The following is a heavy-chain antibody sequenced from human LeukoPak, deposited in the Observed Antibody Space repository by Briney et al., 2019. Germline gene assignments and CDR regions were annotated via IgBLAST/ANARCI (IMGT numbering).Heavy chain of an antibody. CDR1: GGSFSGYY. CDR3: ARVRPGTFDFWSGYPTYYFDY. Sequence: SETLSLTCAVYGGSFSGYYWSWIRQPPGKGLEWIGEINHSGSTNYNPSLKSRVTISVDTSKNQFSLKLSSVTAADTAVYYCARVRPGTFDFWSGYPTYYFDYWGQGTLVTASS. CDR2: INHSGST. J-gene: IGHJ4*02. V-gene: IGHV4-34*01. D-gene: IGHD3-3*01.